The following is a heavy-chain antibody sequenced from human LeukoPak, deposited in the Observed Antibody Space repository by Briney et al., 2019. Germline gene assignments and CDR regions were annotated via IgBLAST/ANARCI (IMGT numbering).Heavy chain of an antibody. D-gene: IGHD6-19*01. J-gene: IGHJ4*02. CDR2: IYYSGST. CDR1: GGSISSYY. CDR3: ARVRGGWYDY. V-gene: IGHV4-59*01. Sequence: PSXTLSLTCTVSGGSISSYYWSWIRQPPGKGLEWIGYIYYSGSTNYNPSLKSRVTISVDTSKNQFSLKLSSVTAADTAVYYCARVRGGWYDYWGQGTLVTVSS.